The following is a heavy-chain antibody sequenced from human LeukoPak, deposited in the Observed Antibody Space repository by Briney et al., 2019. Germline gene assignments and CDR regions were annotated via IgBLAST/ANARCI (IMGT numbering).Heavy chain of an antibody. J-gene: IGHJ4*02. V-gene: IGHV3-53*04. CDR2: LYSGGYT. Sequence: GGSLRLSCAVSGFNVSRNYMTWVRQAPGKGLEWVSVLYSGGYTYYADSVKGRFTISRHNSENTVYLQMNSLRAEDTAVYYCARDRYYYDSSGSRNVDYWGQGTLVTVSS. CDR3: ARDRYYYDSSGSRNVDY. CDR1: GFNVSRNY. D-gene: IGHD3-22*01.